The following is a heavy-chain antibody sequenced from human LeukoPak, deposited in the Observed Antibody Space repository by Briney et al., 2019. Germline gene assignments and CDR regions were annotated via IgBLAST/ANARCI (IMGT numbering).Heavy chain of an antibody. CDR1: GGSISSSSYY. CDR2: IYYSGST. D-gene: IGHD2-2*01. V-gene: IGHV4-39*01. J-gene: IGHJ5*02. CDR3: ARLGDYCSSTSCYSFFHNWFDP. Sequence: SETLSLTCTVSGGSISSSSYYWGWFRQPPGKGLEWIGSIYYSGSTYYNPSLKSRVTISVDTSKNQFSLKLSSVTAADTAVYYCARLGDYCSSTSCYSFFHNWFDPWGQGTLVTVSS.